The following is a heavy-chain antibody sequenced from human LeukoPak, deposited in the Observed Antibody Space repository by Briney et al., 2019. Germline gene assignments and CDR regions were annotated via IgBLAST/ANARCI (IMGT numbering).Heavy chain of an antibody. J-gene: IGHJ4*02. Sequence: PGGSLRLSCAASGFSFDDYGMSWVRQAPGKGLEWVSGINWNGGSTGYADSVKGRFTVSRDNAKNSLYLQMNSLRAEDTALFYCARDNDYDILTGYTEFSYYFDYWGQGTLVTVSS. V-gene: IGHV3-20*04. CDR3: ARDNDYDILTGYTEFSYYFDY. CDR1: GFSFDDYG. CDR2: INWNGGST. D-gene: IGHD3-9*01.